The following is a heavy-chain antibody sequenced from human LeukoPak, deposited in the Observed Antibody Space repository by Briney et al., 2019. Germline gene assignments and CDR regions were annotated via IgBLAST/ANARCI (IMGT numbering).Heavy chain of an antibody. V-gene: IGHV4-34*01. Sequence: PSETLSLTCAVYGGSFSGYYWSWIRQPPGKGLEWIGEINHSGSTNYNPSLKSRVTISVDTSKNQFSLKLSSVTAADTAVYYCAKGSDSSGFYAPPFDYWGQGTLVTVSS. CDR3: AKGSDSSGFYAPPFDY. J-gene: IGHJ4*02. CDR1: GGSFSGYY. D-gene: IGHD3-22*01. CDR2: INHSGST.